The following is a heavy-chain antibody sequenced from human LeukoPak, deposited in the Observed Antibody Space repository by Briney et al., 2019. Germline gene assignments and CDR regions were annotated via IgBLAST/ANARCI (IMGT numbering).Heavy chain of an antibody. V-gene: IGHV3-66*01. D-gene: IGHD1-26*01. CDR2: IYSGGST. CDR3: ARVPGHSGYVDY. CDR1: GFTVSSNY. J-gene: IGHJ4*02. Sequence: GGSLRLSCAASGFTVSSNYMSWVRQAPGKGLEWVSVIYSGGSTYYTDSVKGRFTISRDNSKNTLYLQMNSLRAEDTAVYYCARVPGHSGYVDYWGQGTLVTVSS.